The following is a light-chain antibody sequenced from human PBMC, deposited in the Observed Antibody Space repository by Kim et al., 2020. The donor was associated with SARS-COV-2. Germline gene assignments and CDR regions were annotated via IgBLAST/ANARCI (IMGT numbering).Light chain of an antibody. CDR2: QDS. Sequence: SYELTQPPSVSVSPGQTASITCSGDKLGDKYACWYQQKPGQSPVLVIYQDSKRPSGLPERFSGSNSWNTATLTISGTQAMDEADYYCQAWDSSTVVFGGG. CDR1: KLGDKY. V-gene: IGLV3-1*01. CDR3: QAWDSSTVV. J-gene: IGLJ2*01.